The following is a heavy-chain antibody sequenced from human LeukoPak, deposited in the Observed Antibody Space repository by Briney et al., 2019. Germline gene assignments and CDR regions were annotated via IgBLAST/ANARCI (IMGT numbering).Heavy chain of an antibody. CDR1: GFSFSTYA. J-gene: IGHJ4*02. D-gene: IGHD6-19*01. CDR3: EADPGDS. Sequence: PGGSLRLSCAASGFSFSTYAISWVRQAPGKGLEWVSCISTTSSYIFYADSVRGRFTISRDNAKNSLYLQMNSLRGDDTAVYYCEADPGDSWGQGTLVTVSS. CDR2: ISTTSSYI. V-gene: IGHV3-21*01.